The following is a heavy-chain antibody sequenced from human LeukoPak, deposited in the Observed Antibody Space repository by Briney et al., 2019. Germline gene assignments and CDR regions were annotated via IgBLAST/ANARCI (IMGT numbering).Heavy chain of an antibody. J-gene: IGHJ5*02. CDR1: GYSISSGYY. V-gene: IGHV4-38-2*01. Sequence: SETLSLTCGVSGYSISSGYYWGWIRQPPGKGLEWIGSIYHSGRTYYNPSLKSRVTISVDTSKSRFSLKLTSVTAADTAVYYCATEVGQWLVRTWGQGTLVTVSS. CDR2: IYHSGRT. D-gene: IGHD6-19*01. CDR3: ATEVGQWLVRT.